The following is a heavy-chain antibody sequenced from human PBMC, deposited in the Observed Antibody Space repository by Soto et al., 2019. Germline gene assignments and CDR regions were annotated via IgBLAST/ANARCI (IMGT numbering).Heavy chain of an antibody. V-gene: IGHV4-30-2*01. Sequence: QLQLQESGSGLVKPSQTLSLTCAVSGGSISSGGYSWSWIRQPPGKGLEWIGYIYHSGSTYYNPSLKSRVTISVDRSKNQFSLKLSSVTAADTAVYYCARTWTLGSGYYQISNWFDPWGQGTLVTVSS. CDR3: ARTWTLGSGYYQISNWFDP. D-gene: IGHD3-3*01. CDR2: IYHSGST. J-gene: IGHJ5*02. CDR1: GGSISSGGYS.